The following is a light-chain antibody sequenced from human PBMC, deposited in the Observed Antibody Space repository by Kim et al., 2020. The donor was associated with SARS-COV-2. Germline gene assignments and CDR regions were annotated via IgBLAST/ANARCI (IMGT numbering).Light chain of an antibody. CDR1: RLTTYY. Sequence: VALGPTVRIPCHADRLTTYYASWYQQMPGQAPVLFIYGKNYRPSGIPARFSCSSSGDTASLTITGAQAEDEADYYCDSRDTSGKQVFGTGTKVTVL. V-gene: IGLV3-19*01. CDR3: DSRDTSGKQV. CDR2: GKN. J-gene: IGLJ1*01.